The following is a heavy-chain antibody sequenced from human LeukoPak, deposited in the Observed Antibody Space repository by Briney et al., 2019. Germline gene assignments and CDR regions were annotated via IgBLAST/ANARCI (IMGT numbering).Heavy chain of an antibody. CDR2: MNPNSGNT. J-gene: IGHJ6*02. D-gene: IGHD3-3*01. Sequence: ASVKVSCKASGYTFTSYDINWVRQATGQGLEWMGWMNPNSGNTGYAQKFQGRVTMTRNTSISTAYMELSSLRSEDTAVYYCARTPGYYGDYYYYGMDVWGQGTTVTVSS. CDR3: ARTPGYYGDYYYYGMDV. CDR1: GYTFTSYD. V-gene: IGHV1-8*01.